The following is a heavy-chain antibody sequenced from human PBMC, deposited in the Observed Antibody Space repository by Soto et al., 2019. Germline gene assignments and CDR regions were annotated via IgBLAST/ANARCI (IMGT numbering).Heavy chain of an antibody. J-gene: IGHJ4*02. CDR3: ARSQIMITFGGVIALHYFDY. CDR1: GFTFSSYW. D-gene: IGHD3-16*02. CDR2: IKQDGSEK. V-gene: IGHV3-7*01. Sequence: GGSLRLSCAASGFTFSSYWMSWVRQAPGKGLEWVANIKQDGSEKYYVDSVKGRFTISRDNAKNSLDLQMNSLRAEDTAVYYCARSQIMITFGGVIALHYFDYWGQGTLVTVSS.